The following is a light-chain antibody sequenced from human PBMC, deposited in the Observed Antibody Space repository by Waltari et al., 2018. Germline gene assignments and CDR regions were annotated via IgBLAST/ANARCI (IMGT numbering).Light chain of an antibody. J-gene: IGLJ2*01. CDR1: ISDAGNYKR. CDR2: AVS. CDR3: SSYAGSSKGV. V-gene: IGLV2-23*02. Sequence: QSALTQPASVSGPPGQSIPISCTGTISDAGNYKRVSWYQQHPGKAPKLMIYAVSKRPSGVSDRFSGSKSGDMASLTISGLQPEDEAEYFCSSYAGSSKGVFGGGTKVTVL.